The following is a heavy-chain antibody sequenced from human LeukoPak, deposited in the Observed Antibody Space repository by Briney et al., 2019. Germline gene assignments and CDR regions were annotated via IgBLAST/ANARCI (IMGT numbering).Heavy chain of an antibody. J-gene: IGHJ4*02. V-gene: IGHV4-61*02. D-gene: IGHD3-16*01. CDR1: GGSISRGPYY. CDR2: IYTSGRT. Sequence: SETLSLTCSVSGGSISRGPYYWSWIRQPAGKGLEWIGRIYTSGRTNYNPSFQSRVSMSVDTSKNQFSLKLRSVTAADTGVYYCARSSSLGESWGQGTLVTVSS. CDR3: ARSSSLGES.